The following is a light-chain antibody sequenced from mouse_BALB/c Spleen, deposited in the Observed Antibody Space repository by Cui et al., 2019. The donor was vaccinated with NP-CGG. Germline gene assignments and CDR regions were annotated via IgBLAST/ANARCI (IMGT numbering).Light chain of an antibody. J-gene: IGLJ1*01. CDR3: VLWYSNHWV. Sequence: AVVTMASALTTSPGETVTLTCRSSTRAVTTSNYANWVQEKPDHLFTGLIGGTNNRAPGVPARFSGSLIGDKAALTITGAQTEDEAIYFCVLWYSNHWVFGGGTKLTVL. CDR1: TRAVTTSNY. CDR2: GTN. V-gene: IGLV1*01.